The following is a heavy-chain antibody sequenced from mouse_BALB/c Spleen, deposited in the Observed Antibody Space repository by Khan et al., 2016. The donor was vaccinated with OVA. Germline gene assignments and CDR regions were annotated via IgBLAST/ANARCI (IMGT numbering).Heavy chain of an antibody. V-gene: IGHV2-9*02. D-gene: IGHD2-3*01. Sequence: VQLQESGPGLVAPSQSLSITCTVSGFSLTSYGVHWVRQPPGKGLEWLRVIWAGGSTNYNSALMSRLSISKDNSKSQVFLKMNSLQTDDTAMYYCARGDGYYEDAMDYWGQGTSVTVSS. CDR2: IWAGGST. CDR1: GFSLTSYG. J-gene: IGHJ4*01. CDR3: ARGDGYYEDAMDY.